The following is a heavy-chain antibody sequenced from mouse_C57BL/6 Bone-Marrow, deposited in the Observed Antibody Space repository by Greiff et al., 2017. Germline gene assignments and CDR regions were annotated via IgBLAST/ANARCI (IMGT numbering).Heavy chain of an antibody. CDR3: TTWAPFAY. Sequence: EVQLQQSGAELVRPGASVKLSCTASGFNIKDDYMHWVKQRPEQGLEWIGWIDPENGDTEYASKFQGKATITADTSSNTAYLQLSSLTSEDTSVYYCTTWAPFAYCDQGTRVTVSA. CDR2: IDPENGDT. V-gene: IGHV14-4*01. J-gene: IGHJ3*01. CDR1: GFNIKDDY.